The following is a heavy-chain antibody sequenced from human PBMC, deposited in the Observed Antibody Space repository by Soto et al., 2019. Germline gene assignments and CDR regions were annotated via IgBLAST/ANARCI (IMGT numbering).Heavy chain of an antibody. J-gene: IGHJ3*02. CDR1: GGTFSSYA. CDR2: IIPIFGTA. V-gene: IGHV1-69*13. D-gene: IGHD3-22*01. CDR3: ARGYDSSGLIRDDAFDI. Sequence: SVKVSCHASGGTFSSYAISWVRPAPGQGLEWMGGIIPIFGTAHYAQKFQGRVTITADESTSTAYMELSSLRSEDTAVYDCARGYDSSGLIRDDAFDIWG.